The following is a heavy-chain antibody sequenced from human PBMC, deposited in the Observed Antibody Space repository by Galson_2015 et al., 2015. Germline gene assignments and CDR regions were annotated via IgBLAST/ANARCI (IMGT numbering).Heavy chain of an antibody. CDR2: IYPGDSDT. J-gene: IGHJ6*03. Sequence: QSGAEVKKPGESLQISCKGSGSSFTSYWIGWVRQMPGKGLEWMGIIYPGDSDTRYSPSFQGQVTISADKSISTAYLQWSSLKASDTAMYYCARRSGAAAGTYYYMDVWGKGTTVTVSS. D-gene: IGHD6-13*01. CDR3: ARRSGAAAGTYYYMDV. V-gene: IGHV5-51*01. CDR1: GSSFTSYW.